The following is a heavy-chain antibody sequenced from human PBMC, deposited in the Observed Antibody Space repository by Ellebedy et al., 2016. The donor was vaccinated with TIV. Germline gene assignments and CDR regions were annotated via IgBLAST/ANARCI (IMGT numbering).Heavy chain of an antibody. Sequence: ASVKVSCKASGYTFTSYGISWVRQAPGQGLEWMGWISAYNGNTNYAQKLQGRVTMTTDTSTSTAYMELRSLRSDDTAVYYCARDIYGSGSYGMDVWGQGTTVTVSS. D-gene: IGHD3-10*01. J-gene: IGHJ6*02. V-gene: IGHV1-18*01. CDR3: ARDIYGSGSYGMDV. CDR1: GYTFTSYG. CDR2: ISAYNGNT.